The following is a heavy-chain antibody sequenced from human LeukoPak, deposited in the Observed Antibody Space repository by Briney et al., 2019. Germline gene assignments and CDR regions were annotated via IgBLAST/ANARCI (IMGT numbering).Heavy chain of an antibody. CDR2: ISYDGSNK. CDR3: ARDPRGLRGVLYYFDY. CDR1: GFTFSNYA. Sequence: GGSLRLSCAASGFTFSNYAIHWVRQAPGKGLGWVAVISYDGSNKYYADSVKGRFTISRDNAKNTLYLQMNSLRAEDTAVYYCARDPRGLRGVLYYFDYWGQGTLVTVSS. J-gene: IGHJ4*02. D-gene: IGHD3-10*01. V-gene: IGHV3-30-3*01.